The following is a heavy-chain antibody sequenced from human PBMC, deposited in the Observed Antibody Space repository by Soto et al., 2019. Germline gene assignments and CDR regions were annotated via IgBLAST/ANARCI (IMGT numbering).Heavy chain of an antibody. CDR3: ARDELGGYFDY. D-gene: IGHD6-6*01. J-gene: IGHJ4*03. CDR1: GFTFSNYE. Sequence: LRLSCAASGFTFSNYEMNWVRQAPGKGLEWVSYISSSGSNIYYADSVKGRFTVSRDNAKNSLNLQMNSLRDEDTAVYYCARDELGGYFDYWSQGTRVTVSS. V-gene: IGHV3-48*03. CDR2: ISSSGSNI.